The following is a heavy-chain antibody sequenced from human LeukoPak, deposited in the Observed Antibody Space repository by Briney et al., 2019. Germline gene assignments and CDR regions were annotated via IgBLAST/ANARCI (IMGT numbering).Heavy chain of an antibody. CDR3: ARRWTTMTDDYFDY. D-gene: IGHD4-17*01. Sequence: ASVKVSCKASGYTFTSYNIAWLRQAPGQGLEWVGWISGYNGHTNYARRLQDRVTMTTDTSTSTAYLELRSLRSDDTAVFYCARRWTTMTDDYFDYWGQGTLVTVSS. CDR1: GYTFTSYN. J-gene: IGHJ4*02. CDR2: ISGYNGHT. V-gene: IGHV1-18*04.